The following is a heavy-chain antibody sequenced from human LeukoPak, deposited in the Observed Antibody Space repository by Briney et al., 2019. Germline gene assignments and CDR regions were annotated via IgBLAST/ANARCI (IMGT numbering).Heavy chain of an antibody. CDR2: IYYSGST. J-gene: IGHJ5*02. Sequence: PSETLSLTCTVSGGSISSGDYYWSWIRQPPGKGLEWIGYIYYSGSTYYNPSLKSRVTISVDTSKNQFSLQLSSVTAADTAVYYCARMVYSSTNSFDPWGQGTLVTVSS. D-gene: IGHD6-13*01. V-gene: IGHV4-30-4*08. CDR3: ARMVYSSTNSFDP. CDR1: GGSISSGDYY.